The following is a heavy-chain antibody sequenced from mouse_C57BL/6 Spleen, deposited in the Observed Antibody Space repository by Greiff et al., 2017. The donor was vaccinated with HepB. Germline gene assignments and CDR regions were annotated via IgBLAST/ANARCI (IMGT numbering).Heavy chain of an antibody. CDR3: ASAYGSSPYYAMDY. CDR2: ISSGSSTI. D-gene: IGHD1-1*01. Sequence: EVKLVESGGGLVKPGGSLKLSCAASGFTFSDYGMHWVRQAPEKGLEWVAYISSGSSTIYYADTVKGRFTISRDNAKNTLFLQMTSLRSEDTAMYYCASAYGSSPYYAMDYWGQGTSVTVSS. J-gene: IGHJ4*01. V-gene: IGHV5-17*01. CDR1: GFTFSDYG.